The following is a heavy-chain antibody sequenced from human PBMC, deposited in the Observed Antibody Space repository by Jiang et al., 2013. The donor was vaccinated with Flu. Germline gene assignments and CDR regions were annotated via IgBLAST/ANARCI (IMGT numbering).Heavy chain of an antibody. CDR2: IRSITYGGTT. Sequence: VQLLESGGGLVQPGRSLRLSCTASGFTFGDYAMSWVRQAPGKGLEWVSFIRSITYGGTTEYAASVKGRFTISRDDSKSIAYLQMNSLKTEDTAVYYCTREDRVYNPYYGMDVWGQGTTVTVSS. CDR3: TREDRVYNPYYGMDV. V-gene: IGHV3-49*04. CDR1: GFTFGDYA. D-gene: IGHD1-14*01. J-gene: IGHJ6*02.